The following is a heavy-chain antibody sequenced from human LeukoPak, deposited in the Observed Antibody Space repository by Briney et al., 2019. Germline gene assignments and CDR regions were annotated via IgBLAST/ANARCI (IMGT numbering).Heavy chain of an antibody. CDR3: ARVQFGGMDV. J-gene: IGHJ6*02. V-gene: IGHV5-10-1*01. CDR1: GYSFTSYW. CDR2: IDPSDSYT. D-gene: IGHD3-16*01. Sequence: GESLLISCQGSGYSFTSYWISWVRQMPGKGLEWMGRIDPSDSYTNYSPSFQGHVTISADKSISTAYQQWSSLKASDTAMYYCARVQFGGMDVWGQGTTVTVSS.